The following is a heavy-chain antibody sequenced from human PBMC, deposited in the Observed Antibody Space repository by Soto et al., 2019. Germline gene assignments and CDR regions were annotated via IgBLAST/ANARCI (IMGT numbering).Heavy chain of an antibody. CDR3: ARQFTDREYHF. J-gene: IGHJ4*02. V-gene: IGHV1-69*01. CDR2: SIPMFVTT. CDR1: GGTFTTYP. Sequence: QVQLVQSGAEVKKPGSSVKVSCKASGGTFTTYPINWVRQAPGQGLEWMGGSIPMFVTTYYAQKFQGRVTFTADELKRTVYMELGSLRSEDTALYYRARQFTDREYHFWGQGTLVTVTS. D-gene: IGHD4-4*01.